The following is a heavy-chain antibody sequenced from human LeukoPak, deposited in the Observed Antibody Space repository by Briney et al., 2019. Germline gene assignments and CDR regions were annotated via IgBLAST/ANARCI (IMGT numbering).Heavy chain of an antibody. CDR3: ARDGGCDSTFDY. Sequence: SETLSLTCAVYGGSFSGYYWSWIRQPPGKGLEWIGEINHSGSTNYNPSLKSRVTISVDTSKNQFSLKLSSVTAADTAVYYCARDGGCDSTFDYWGQGTLVTVSS. V-gene: IGHV4-34*01. J-gene: IGHJ4*02. CDR1: GGSFSGYY. CDR2: INHSGST. D-gene: IGHD2-21*02.